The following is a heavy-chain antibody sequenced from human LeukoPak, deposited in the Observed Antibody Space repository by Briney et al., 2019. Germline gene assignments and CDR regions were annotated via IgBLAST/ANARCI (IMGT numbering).Heavy chain of an antibody. V-gene: IGHV1-18*01. CDR1: GSTFTSYG. J-gene: IGHJ4*02. Sequence: GASVKVSCKASGSTFTSYGISWVRQAPGQGLEWMGCISAYNGNTNYAQKLQGRVTMTTDTSTSTAYMELRSLRSDDTAVYYCAREIGSSGWYQGCFDYWGQGTLVTVSS. CDR2: ISAYNGNT. CDR3: AREIGSSGWYQGCFDY. D-gene: IGHD6-19*01.